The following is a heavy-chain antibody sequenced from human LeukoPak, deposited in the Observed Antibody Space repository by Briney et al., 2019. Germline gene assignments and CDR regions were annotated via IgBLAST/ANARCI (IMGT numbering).Heavy chain of an antibody. V-gene: IGHV4-34*01. CDR1: GGSFSGYY. J-gene: IGHJ4*02. Sequence: PSETLSLTCAVYGGSFSGYYWSWIRQPPGKGLEWIGEINHSGSTNYNPSLKSRVTMSVDTSKNQFSLKLSSVTAADTAVYYCARDNKGSGSPSFDYWGQGTLVTVSS. D-gene: IGHD3-10*01. CDR3: ARDNKGSGSPSFDY. CDR2: INHSGST.